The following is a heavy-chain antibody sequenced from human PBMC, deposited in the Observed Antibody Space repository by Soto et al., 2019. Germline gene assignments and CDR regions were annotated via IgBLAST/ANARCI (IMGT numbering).Heavy chain of an antibody. CDR1: EFTFSSYA. V-gene: IGHV3-30*18. CDR2: VSNDGSNK. CDR3: AKDQSTNSRSYHALDV. J-gene: IGHJ6*02. D-gene: IGHD2-8*01. Sequence: QVQLVESGGGVVQPGESLRLSCAASEFTFSSYAMHWVRQAPGKGPEWVAVVSNDGSNKYYADSVKGRFTISRDNSKNTLNLQMNSLRAEDTAVYYCAKDQSTNSRSYHALDVWGQGTTVTVSS.